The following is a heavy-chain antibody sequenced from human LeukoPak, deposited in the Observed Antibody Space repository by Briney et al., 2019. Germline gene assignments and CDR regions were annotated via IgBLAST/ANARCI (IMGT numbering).Heavy chain of an antibody. J-gene: IGHJ1*01. CDR2: IYYSGST. CDR1: GGSINSGDYY. D-gene: IGHD4-17*01. CDR3: ARVFRDYGDYEEYFQH. V-gene: IGHV4-30-4*01. Sequence: SETLSLTCTVSGGSINSGDYYWSWIRQPPGKGLEWIGYIYYSGSTYYNPSLKSRVTISVDTSKNQFSLKLSSVTAADTAVYYCARVFRDYGDYEEYFQHWGQGTLVTVSS.